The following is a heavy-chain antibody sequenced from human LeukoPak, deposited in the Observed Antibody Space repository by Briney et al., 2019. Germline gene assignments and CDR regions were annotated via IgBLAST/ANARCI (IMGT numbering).Heavy chain of an antibody. CDR3: ARDQGPYYYDSSGSGFDP. V-gene: IGHV1-69*13. CDR2: IIPIFGTA. CDR1: GGTFSSYA. J-gene: IGHJ5*02. Sequence: SVKVSCKASGGTFSSYAISWVRQAPGQGPEWMGGIIPIFGTANYAQKFQGRVTITADESTSTAYMELSSLRSEDTAVYYCARDQGPYYYDSSGSGFDPWGQGTLVTVSS. D-gene: IGHD3-22*01.